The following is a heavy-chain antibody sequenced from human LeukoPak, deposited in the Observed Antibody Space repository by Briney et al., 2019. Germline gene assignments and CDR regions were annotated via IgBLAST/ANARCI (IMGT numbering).Heavy chain of an antibody. D-gene: IGHD6-13*01. CDR3: ARVLLLVPDY. J-gene: IGHJ4*02. CDR1: GFSFSRYW. V-gene: IGHV3-7*01. Sequence: GGALRLSCAASGFSFSRYWMSWVRQALGGGVGWVANLKQEGSEQYYVDSVKGRFTISTDNAKNSLYLQMNSLRAEDTAVYYCARVLLLVPDYWGQGTLVTVSS. CDR2: LKQEGSEQ.